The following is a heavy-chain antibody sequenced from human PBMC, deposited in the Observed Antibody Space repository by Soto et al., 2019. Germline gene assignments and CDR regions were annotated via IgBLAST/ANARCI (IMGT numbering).Heavy chain of an antibody. J-gene: IGHJ6*02. CDR3: ARSQGSSTSLEIYYYYSYGMDV. CDR1: GGTFSSYA. Sequence: QVQLVQSGAEVKKPGSSVKVSCKASGGTFSSYAISWVRQAPGQGLEWMGGIIPISDTTNYAQKFQGRVTITADEYTSTAYMELSSLRSEDTAVYYCARSQGSSTSLEIYYYYSYGMDVWGQGTTVTVSS. D-gene: IGHD2-2*01. V-gene: IGHV1-69*01. CDR2: IIPISDTT.